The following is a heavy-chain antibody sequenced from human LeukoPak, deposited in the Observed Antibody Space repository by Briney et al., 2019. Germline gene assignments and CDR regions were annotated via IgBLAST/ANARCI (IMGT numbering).Heavy chain of an antibody. CDR2: IYSSGST. CDR1: GASISSGSNY. CDR3: AREWRYDYVWGSYRPFGGNWFDP. D-gene: IGHD3-16*02. V-gene: IGHV4-39*07. J-gene: IGHJ5*02. Sequence: SETLSLTCSVSGASISSGSNYWGWIRQPPGKTLEWIGSIYSSGSTYYNSSLQSRVIIIIDTPKNHFSLTLSSVTAADTAVYYCAREWRYDYVWGSYRPFGGNWFDPWGQGTLVTVSS.